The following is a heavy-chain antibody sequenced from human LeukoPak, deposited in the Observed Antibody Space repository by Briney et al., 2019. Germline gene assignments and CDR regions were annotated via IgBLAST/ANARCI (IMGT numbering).Heavy chain of an antibody. CDR3: AKDQGFAMVRGVINDAFDI. Sequence: GGSLRLSCAASGFTFSSYAMSWVRQAPGKGPEWVSAISGSGGSTYYADSVKGRFTISRDNSKNTLYLQMNSLRAEDTAVYYCAKDQGFAMVRGVINDAFDIWGQGTMVTVSS. J-gene: IGHJ3*02. CDR1: GFTFSSYA. V-gene: IGHV3-23*01. D-gene: IGHD3-10*01. CDR2: ISGSGGST.